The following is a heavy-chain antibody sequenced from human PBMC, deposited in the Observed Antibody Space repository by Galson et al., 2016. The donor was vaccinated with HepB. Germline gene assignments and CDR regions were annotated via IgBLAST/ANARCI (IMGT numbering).Heavy chain of an antibody. CDR3: ARDRGLLHYYYGMDV. J-gene: IGHJ6*02. Sequence: SLRLSCATSGFTFNNYGINWVRQAPGKGLEWVAVISYDGNNRHYADAVKGRFTISRDSSTNTVYLQMNSLRADDTAVDFWARDRGLLHYYYGMDVWGQGTTVTVSS. D-gene: IGHD4-17*01. CDR2: ISYDGNNR. V-gene: IGHV3-33*08. CDR1: GFTFNNYG.